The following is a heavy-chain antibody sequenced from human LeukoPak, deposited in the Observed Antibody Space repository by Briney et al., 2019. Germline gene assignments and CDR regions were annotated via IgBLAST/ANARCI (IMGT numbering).Heavy chain of an antibody. D-gene: IGHD5-12*01. Sequence: SETLSLTCTVSGGSISSYYWSWIRQPPGKGLEWIGYIYYSGYTNYNPSLKSRVTISVDTSKNQFSLKLSSVTAADTAVYYCARRYSGYFFDYWGQGTLVTVSS. CDR2: IYYSGYT. CDR1: GGSISSYY. J-gene: IGHJ4*02. CDR3: ARRYSGYFFDY. V-gene: IGHV4-59*01.